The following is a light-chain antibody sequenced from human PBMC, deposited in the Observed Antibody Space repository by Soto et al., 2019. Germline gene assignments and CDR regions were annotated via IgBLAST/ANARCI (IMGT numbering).Light chain of an antibody. CDR1: HSVRSH. CDR2: AAS. V-gene: IGKV3-11*01. CDR3: QQCSDRPIT. Sequence: IVLSQSLATLSLTTGERATLSYRGRHSVRSHSGWHQQKPGQAPRLLIYAASNRATGIPARFSGSGAGTDFTLTISSLEPEDSAVYYCQQCSDRPITFGQRARLEIK. J-gene: IGKJ5*01.